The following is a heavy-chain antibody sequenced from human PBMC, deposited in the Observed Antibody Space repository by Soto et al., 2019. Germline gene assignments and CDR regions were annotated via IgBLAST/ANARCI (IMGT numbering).Heavy chain of an antibody. Sequence: GGSLRLSCAASGFSFSSYAMYWVRQAPGKGLQWMAVISYDESNTHYADSVKGRFTVSRDNSKNTVYLQMNSLRGEDTAIYYCVRVMYSSSCDYWGQGTPVTVSS. CDR2: ISYDESNT. CDR1: GFSFSSYA. J-gene: IGHJ4*02. D-gene: IGHD6-6*01. CDR3: VRVMYSSSCDY. V-gene: IGHV3-30*03.